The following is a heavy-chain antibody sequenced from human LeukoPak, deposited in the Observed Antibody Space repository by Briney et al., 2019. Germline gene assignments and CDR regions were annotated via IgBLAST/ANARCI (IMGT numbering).Heavy chain of an antibody. CDR1: GGSFSGYY. Sequence: SETLSLTCAVYGGSFSGYYWSWIRQPPGKGLEWIGEINHSGSTNYNPSLKSRVTISVDTSKNQFSLNLSSVTAADTAVYYCARARAVFGVVISWFDPWGQGTLVTVSS. CDR3: ARARAVFGVVISWFDP. CDR2: INHSGST. D-gene: IGHD3-3*01. J-gene: IGHJ5*02. V-gene: IGHV4-34*01.